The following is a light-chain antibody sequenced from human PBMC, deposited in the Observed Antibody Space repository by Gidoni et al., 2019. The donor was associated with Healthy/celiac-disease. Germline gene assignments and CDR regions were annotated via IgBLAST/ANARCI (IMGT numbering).Light chain of an antibody. CDR1: QSVSSSY. CDR3: QQYGSSPEVT. CDR2: GAS. J-gene: IGKJ4*01. Sequence: ELVLTQSAGTLSLSPGERATLSCRASQSVSSSYLAWYQQKPGQAPRLLIYGASSRATGIPDRFSGSVSGTDFTLTISRLEPEDFAVYYCQQYGSSPEVTFGGGTKVEIK. V-gene: IGKV3-20*01.